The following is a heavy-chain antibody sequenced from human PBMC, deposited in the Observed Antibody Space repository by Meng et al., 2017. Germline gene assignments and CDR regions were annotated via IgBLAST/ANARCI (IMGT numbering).Heavy chain of an antibody. CDR3: ASMGY. D-gene: IGHD3-10*01. J-gene: IGHJ4*02. Sequence: VRVVEAGGSLVHLGCALRLFCAASGFTFNNYWMHWVRQVPGKGLVWVSRISGDGSITNYADSVKGRFTISRDNAKNTLYLQMNSLRAEDTAVYYCASMGYWGQGTLVTVSS. V-gene: IGHV3-74*01. CDR2: ISGDGSIT. CDR1: GFTFNNYW.